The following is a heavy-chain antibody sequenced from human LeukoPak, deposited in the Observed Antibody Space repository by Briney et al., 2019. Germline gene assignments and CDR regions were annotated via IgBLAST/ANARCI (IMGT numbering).Heavy chain of an antibody. V-gene: IGHV4-39*07. CDR1: GDSISSSTYY. CDR2: IYYSGST. J-gene: IGHJ2*01. CDR3: ARDRPPRGVAPGWYFDL. D-gene: IGHD2-15*01. Sequence: SETLSLTCTVSGDSISSSTYYWGWIRQPPGKGLEWIGSIYYSGSTYYNPSLKSRVTISVDTSKNQFSLKLSSVTAADTAVYYCARDRPPRGVAPGWYFDLWGRGTLVTVSS.